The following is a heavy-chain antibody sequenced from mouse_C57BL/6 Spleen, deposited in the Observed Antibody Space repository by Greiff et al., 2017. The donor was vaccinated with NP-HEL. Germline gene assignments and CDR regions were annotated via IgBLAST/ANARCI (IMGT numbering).Heavy chain of an antibody. CDR2: ISSGGSYT. V-gene: IGHV5-6*02. J-gene: IGHJ4*01. Sequence: DVKLVESGGDLVKPGGSLKLSCAASGFTFSSYGMSWVRQTPDKRLEWVATISSGGSYTYYPDSVKGRFTISRDNAKNTLYLQMSSLKSEDTAMYYCARHGIVTTGYYAMYYWGQGTSVTVSS. CDR3: ARHGIVTTGYYAMYY. D-gene: IGHD2-5*01. CDR1: GFTFSSYG.